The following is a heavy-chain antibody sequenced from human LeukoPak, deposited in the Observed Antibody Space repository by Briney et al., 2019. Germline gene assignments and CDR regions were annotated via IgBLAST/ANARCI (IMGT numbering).Heavy chain of an antibody. CDR2: IYYSGST. D-gene: IGHD3-16*01. V-gene: IGHV4-59*01. CDR3: AKNQMFYDYVWGSPVPMNYYFDY. J-gene: IGHJ4*02. Sequence: SETLSLTCTVSGGSISSYYWSWIRQPPGKGLEWIGYIYYSGSTNYNPSLKSRVTISVDTSKNQFSLKLSSVTAADTAVYYCAKNQMFYDYVWGSPVPMNYYFDYWGQGTLVTVSS. CDR1: GGSISSYY.